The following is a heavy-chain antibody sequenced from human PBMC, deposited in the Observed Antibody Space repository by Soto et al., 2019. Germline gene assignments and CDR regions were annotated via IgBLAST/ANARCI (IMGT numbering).Heavy chain of an antibody. CDR2: ISSSSSYI. V-gene: IGHV3-21*01. Sequence: VGSLRLSCAASGFTFSSYSMNWVRQAPGKGLEWVSSISSSSSYIYYADSVKGRFTISRDNAKNSLYLQMNSLRAEDTAVYYCARDYDFWSGYPSHSFDYWGQGTLVTVSS. D-gene: IGHD3-3*01. J-gene: IGHJ4*02. CDR3: ARDYDFWSGYPSHSFDY. CDR1: GFTFSSYS.